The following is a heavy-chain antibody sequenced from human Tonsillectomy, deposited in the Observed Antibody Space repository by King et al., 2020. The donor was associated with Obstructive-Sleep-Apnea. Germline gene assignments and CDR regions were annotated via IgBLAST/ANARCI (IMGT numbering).Heavy chain of an antibody. CDR1: GFSLSNARMG. D-gene: IGHD2-2*01. CDR3: ARIVVVVPAARYYFDY. J-gene: IGHJ4*02. Sequence: VTLKESGPVLVKPTETLTLTCTVSGFSLSNARMGVSWIRQPPGKALEWLAHIFLNDEKSTTTSLKTRLTPSQETSKSQVVLTMTNMDPVDTATYYCARIVVVVPAARYYFDYWGQGTLVTVSS. CDR2: IFLNDEK. V-gene: IGHV2-26*01.